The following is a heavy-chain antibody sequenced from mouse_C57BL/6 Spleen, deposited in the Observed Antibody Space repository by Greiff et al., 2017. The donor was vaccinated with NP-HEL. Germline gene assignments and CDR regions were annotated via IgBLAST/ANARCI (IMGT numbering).Heavy chain of an antibody. V-gene: IGHV5-6*02. CDR2: ISSGGSYT. J-gene: IGHJ3*01. Sequence: DVKLVESGGDLVKPGGSLKLSCAASGFTFSSYGTSWVRQTPDKRLEWVATISSGGSYTYYPDSVKGRFTISRDKAKNTLYLQMSRLKSEDTAMYYCARPATITTVVEGAWFAYWGQGTLVTVSA. D-gene: IGHD1-1*01. CDR3: ARPATITTVVEGAWFAY. CDR1: GFTFSSYG.